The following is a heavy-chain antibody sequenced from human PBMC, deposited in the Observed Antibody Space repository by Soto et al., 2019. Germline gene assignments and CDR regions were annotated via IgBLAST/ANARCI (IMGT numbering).Heavy chain of an antibody. CDR3: ARVTSGLRYYDS. V-gene: IGHV3-13*04. CDR2: IGTAGDT. Sequence: EVQLVESGGGLVQPGGSLRLSCAASGFTFSSYDMHWVRQATGKGLEWVSAIGTAGDTYYPGSVKGRFTISRENAKNSLYLQMNSLRAGDTAVYYCARVTSGLRYYDSWGQGTLVTVSS. J-gene: IGHJ4*02. D-gene: IGHD3-9*01. CDR1: GFTFSSYD.